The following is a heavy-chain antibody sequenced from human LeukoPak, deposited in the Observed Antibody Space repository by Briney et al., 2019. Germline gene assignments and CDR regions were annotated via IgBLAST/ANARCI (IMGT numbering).Heavy chain of an antibody. V-gene: IGHV3-21*01. CDR1: GFTFSSYS. D-gene: IGHD1-26*01. Sequence: GGSLRLSCAASGFTFSSYSMNWVRQAPGKGLEWVSSISSSTSHIHYADSVKGRFTISRDNAKNSLYLQMNGLRAEDTAVYCCARDQSSGSPAFDIWGQGTMVTVSS. J-gene: IGHJ3*02. CDR3: ARDQSSGSPAFDI. CDR2: ISSSTSHI.